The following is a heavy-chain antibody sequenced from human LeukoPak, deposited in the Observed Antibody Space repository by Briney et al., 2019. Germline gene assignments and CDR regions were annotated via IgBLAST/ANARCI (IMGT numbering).Heavy chain of an antibody. CDR2: IYSGGNT. D-gene: IGHD6-19*01. Sequence: GGSPRLSCAASGFTVSSNYMSWVRQAPGKGLEWVSVIYSGGNTYYADSVKGRFTISRHDSSNTVYLQMNSLRTEDTAVYYCARHGYNSGWGGEFDYWGQGTLVTVSA. J-gene: IGHJ4*02. CDR3: ARHGYNSGWGGEFDY. CDR1: GFTVSSNY. V-gene: IGHV3-53*04.